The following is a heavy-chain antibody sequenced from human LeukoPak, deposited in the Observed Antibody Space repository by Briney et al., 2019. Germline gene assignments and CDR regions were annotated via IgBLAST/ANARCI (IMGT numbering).Heavy chain of an antibody. Sequence: SETLSLTCTVSGVSISSSNSYWGWIRQPPGKGLEWIGSIYYSGSTYYNPSLKSRVTISVDTSKNQFSLKLSSVTAADTAVYYCAIGERWLQLPVDYWGQGTLVTVSS. CDR3: AIGERWLQLPVDY. J-gene: IGHJ4*02. CDR1: GVSISSSNSY. CDR2: IYYSGST. V-gene: IGHV4-39*01. D-gene: IGHD5-24*01.